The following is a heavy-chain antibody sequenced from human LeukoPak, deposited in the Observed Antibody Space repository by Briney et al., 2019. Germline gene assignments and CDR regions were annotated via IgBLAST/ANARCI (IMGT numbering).Heavy chain of an antibody. CDR1: GFMFISNW. CDR2: IKEDGSQK. J-gene: IGHJ4*02. D-gene: IGHD4-23*01. Sequence: GESLKISCAASGFMFISNWMSWVRQAPGKGLEWVANIKEDGSQKTYVDSVKGRFTISRDNAKNSLYLQMNSLRAEDTALYYCARWAYGGNPVGYYLDYWGQGTLVTVSS. V-gene: IGHV3-7*04. CDR3: ARWAYGGNPVGYYLDY.